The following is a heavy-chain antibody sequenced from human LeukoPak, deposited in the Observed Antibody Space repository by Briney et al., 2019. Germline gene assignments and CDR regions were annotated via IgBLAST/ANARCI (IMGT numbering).Heavy chain of an antibody. J-gene: IGHJ4*02. CDR2: IWYDGSNK. Sequence: GGSLRLSCAASGFTFSSYGMHWVRQAPGKGLEWVAVIWYDGSNKYYADSVKGRFTIFRDNSKNTLYLQMNSLRAEDTAVYYCARDLIYSSSSHGFDYWGQGTLVTVSS. CDR1: GFTFSSYG. CDR3: ARDLIYSSSSHGFDY. D-gene: IGHD6-6*01. V-gene: IGHV3-33*01.